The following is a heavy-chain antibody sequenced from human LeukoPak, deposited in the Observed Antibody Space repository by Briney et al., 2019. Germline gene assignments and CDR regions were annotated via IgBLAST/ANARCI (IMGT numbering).Heavy chain of an antibody. CDR2: LHYSGSS. Sequence: SETLSLTCSVSGVSISNYYWSWIRQSPGRELEWIGHLHYSGSSSYNPSLMSRVTTSVDVSKNQFSRRLTSVTAADTAGYYCARNRPIMGITDAFHVWGQGTMVTVSS. CDR1: GVSISNYY. D-gene: IGHD1-26*01. V-gene: IGHV4-59*01. CDR3: ARNRPIMGITDAFHV. J-gene: IGHJ3*01.